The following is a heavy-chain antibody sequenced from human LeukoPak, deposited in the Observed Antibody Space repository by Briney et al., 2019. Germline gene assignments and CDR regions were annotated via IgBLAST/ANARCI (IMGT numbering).Heavy chain of an antibody. CDR3: ARDLGGPSWFDP. D-gene: IGHD3-10*01. CDR2: ISSNGGST. J-gene: IGHJ5*02. V-gene: IGHV3-64*01. Sequence: GGSLRLSCAASGFTFSSYAIHWVRQAPGKGLEYVSAISSNGGSTYYANSVKGRFTISRDNSKNTLYLQMGSLRAEDMAVYYCARDLGGPSWFDPWGQGTLVTVSS. CDR1: GFTFSSYA.